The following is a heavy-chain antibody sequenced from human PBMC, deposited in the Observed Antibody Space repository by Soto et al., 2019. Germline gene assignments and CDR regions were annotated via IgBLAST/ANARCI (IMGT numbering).Heavy chain of an antibody. CDR1: GGSVSSGSYY. J-gene: IGHJ4*01. CDR3: ARAPEREIAVAFDY. D-gene: IGHD6-19*01. Sequence: SETLSLTCTVSGGSVSSGSYYWSWIRQPPGKGLEWIGYIYYSGSTNYNPSLKSRVTISVDTSKNQFSLKLSSVTAADTAVYYCARAPEREIAVAFDYWGHGTLVTVSS. V-gene: IGHV4-61*01. CDR2: IYYSGST.